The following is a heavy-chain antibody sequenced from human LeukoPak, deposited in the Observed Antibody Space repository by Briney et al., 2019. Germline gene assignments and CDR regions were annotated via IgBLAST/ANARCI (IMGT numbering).Heavy chain of an antibody. J-gene: IGHJ4*02. CDR2: IYPGDSDT. V-gene: IGHV5-51*01. CDR1: GCSFTSYW. D-gene: IGHD6-13*01. Sequence: KPGESLKISCKGSGCSFTSYWIAWVRQMPGKGLEWMGIIYPGDSDTRYSPSFQGQVTISADKSISTAYLQLSSLEASDTAMYYCARQGSTSSWYKFDYWGQGTLVTVSS. CDR3: ARQGSTSSWYKFDY.